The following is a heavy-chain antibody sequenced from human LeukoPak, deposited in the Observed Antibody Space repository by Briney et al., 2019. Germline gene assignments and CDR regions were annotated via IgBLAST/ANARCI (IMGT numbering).Heavy chain of an antibody. CDR1: GGSFSGYY. D-gene: IGHD3-22*01. Sequence: PSETLSLTCAVYGGSFSGYYWSWIRQPPGKGLEWIGEINHSGSTNYNPSLKSRVTISVDTSKNQFSLKLSSVTAADTAVYYCARMKVVVKGDAFDIWGQGTMVTVSS. V-gene: IGHV4-34*01. J-gene: IGHJ3*02. CDR2: INHSGST. CDR3: ARMKVVVKGDAFDI.